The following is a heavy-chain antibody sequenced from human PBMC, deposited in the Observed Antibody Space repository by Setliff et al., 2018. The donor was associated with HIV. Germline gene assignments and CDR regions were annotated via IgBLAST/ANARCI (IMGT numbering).Heavy chain of an antibody. CDR1: GFTFSDCS. Sequence: GSLRLSCAASGFTFSDCSMNWVRQAPGKGLEWISYITSTGSTIFYADSVKGRCTTSRDNSKNMFYLQMHNVRSEDTGFYYCARDEFPYARDVWGPGTLVTVSS. V-gene: IGHV3-48*04. CDR3: ARDEFPYARDV. CDR2: ITSTGSTI. J-gene: IGHJ4*02. D-gene: IGHD2-8*01.